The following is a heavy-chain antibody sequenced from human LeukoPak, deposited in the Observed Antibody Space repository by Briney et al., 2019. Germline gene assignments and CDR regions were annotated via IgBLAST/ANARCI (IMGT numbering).Heavy chain of an antibody. V-gene: IGHV3-53*01. Sequence: PGGSLRLSCAASGFTVSSNYMSWVRQAPGKGLEWVSVIYXGGSTYYADSVKGRFTISRDNSKNTLYLQMNSLRAEDTAVYYCARVPGGYYDSSGYYSRWYFDLWGRGTLVTVSS. CDR2: IYXGGST. J-gene: IGHJ2*01. CDR3: ARVPGGYYDSSGYYSRWYFDL. CDR1: GFTVSSNY. D-gene: IGHD3-22*01.